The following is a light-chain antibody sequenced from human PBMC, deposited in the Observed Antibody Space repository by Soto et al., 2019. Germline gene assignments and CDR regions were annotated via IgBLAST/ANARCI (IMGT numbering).Light chain of an antibody. CDR1: KLGDKY. CDR2: QDS. J-gene: IGLJ1*01. V-gene: IGLV3-1*01. CDR3: QAWDSSSYV. Sequence: SSELTRPPSVSVSPGQTASITCSGDKLGDKYACWYQQKPGQSPVLVIYQDSKRPSGIPERFSGSNSGNTATLTISGTQPMDEADYYCQAWDSSSYVFGTGTKLTVL.